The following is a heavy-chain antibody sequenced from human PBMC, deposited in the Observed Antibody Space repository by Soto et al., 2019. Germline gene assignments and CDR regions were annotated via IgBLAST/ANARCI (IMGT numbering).Heavy chain of an antibody. CDR3: AKEWVYDSSGWSFDY. V-gene: IGHV3-30*18. CDR1: GFTFSSYG. CDR2: ISNDGSNK. D-gene: IGHD3-22*01. J-gene: IGHJ4*02. Sequence: PGGSLRVSCAASGFTFSSYGMHWGRQAPGKGLEWVAVISNDGSNKYYADSVKGRFTISRDNSKNTLYLQMNSLRAEDTAVYYCAKEWVYDSSGWSFDYWGQET.